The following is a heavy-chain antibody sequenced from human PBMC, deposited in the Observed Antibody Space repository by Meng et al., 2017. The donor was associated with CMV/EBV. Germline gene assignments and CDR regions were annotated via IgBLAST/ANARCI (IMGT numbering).Heavy chain of an antibody. CDR3: ARSSSWYFQTDYYYYGMDV. J-gene: IGHJ6*02. CDR2: ISSSGSTI. V-gene: IGHV3-48*03. CDR1: GFTFSSYE. D-gene: IGHD6-13*01. Sequence: GGSLRLSCAASGFTFSSYEMNWFRQAPGKGLEWVSYISSSGSTIYYADSVKGRFTISRDNAKNSLYLQMNSLRAEDTAVYYCARSSSWYFQTDYYYYGMDVWGQGTTVTVSS.